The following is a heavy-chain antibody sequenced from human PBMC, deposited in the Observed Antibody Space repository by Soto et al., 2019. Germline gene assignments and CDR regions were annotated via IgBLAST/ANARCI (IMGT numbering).Heavy chain of an antibody. V-gene: IGHV3-33*01. CDR1: GFTFSSYG. J-gene: IGHJ4*02. Sequence: QVQLVESGGGVVQPGRSLRLSCAASGFTFSSYGMHRVRQAPGKGLEWVAVIWYDGSNKYYADSVKGRFTISRDNSKNTLYLQMNSLRADDTAVYYCARRPGLDYWGQGTLVTVSS. CDR3: ARRPGLDY. CDR2: IWYDGSNK.